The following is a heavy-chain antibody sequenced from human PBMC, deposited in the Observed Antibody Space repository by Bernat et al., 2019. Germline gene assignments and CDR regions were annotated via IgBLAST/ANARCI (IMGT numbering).Heavy chain of an antibody. J-gene: IGHJ4*02. V-gene: IGHV3-30*18. D-gene: IGHD3-16*01. CDR2: ISYDGSNK. CDR3: AKDYETYFDY. Sequence: QVQLVVSGGGMVQPGRSLRLSCAASGFTFSSYGMHWVRQAPGKGLEWVAVISYDGSNKYYADSVKGRFTISRDNSKNTLYLQMNSLRAEDTAVYYCAKDYETYFDYWGQGTLVTVSS. CDR1: GFTFSSYG.